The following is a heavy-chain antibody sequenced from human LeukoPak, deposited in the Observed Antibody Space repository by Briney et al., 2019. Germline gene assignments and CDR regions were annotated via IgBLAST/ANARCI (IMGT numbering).Heavy chain of an antibody. V-gene: IGHV3-23*01. CDR2: IIPSGHTT. Sequence: GGSLRLSCAASGFTFSSHGMNWVRQAPGKGLEWVSGIIPSGHTTYYADSVRGRFTISRDNSRNTLYLQMNSMRAEDTAVYYCAKDDRWLQFCCWGQGTLVTVSA. CDR3: AKDDRWLQFCC. J-gene: IGHJ4*02. D-gene: IGHD5-24*01. CDR1: GFTFSSHG.